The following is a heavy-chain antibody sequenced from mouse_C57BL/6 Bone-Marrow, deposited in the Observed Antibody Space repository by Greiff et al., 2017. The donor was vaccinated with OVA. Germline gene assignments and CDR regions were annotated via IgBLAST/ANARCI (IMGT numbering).Heavy chain of an antibody. D-gene: IGHD1-1*01. Sequence: EVHLVESGGGLVKPGGSLKLSCAASGFTFSSYTMSWVRQTPEKRLEWVATISGGGGNTYYPDSVKGRFTISRDNAKNTLYLQMSSLRSEDTALYYCARHPYYYGMYFDYWGQGTTLTVSS. V-gene: IGHV5-9*01. CDR1: GFTFSSYT. J-gene: IGHJ2*01. CDR2: ISGGGGNT. CDR3: ARHPYYYGMYFDY.